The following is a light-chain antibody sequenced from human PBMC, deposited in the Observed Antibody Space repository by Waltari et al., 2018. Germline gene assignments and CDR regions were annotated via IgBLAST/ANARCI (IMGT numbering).Light chain of an antibody. Sequence: QSVLTQPPSASGTPGQRVTISCSGSSSNLGNNVVNWYQQVPGTAPKLLIYRNVLRPAGVPDRFYASKSGTSASLAISGLQSEDEAEYYCASWDDSLNGHWVFGGGTKVTVL. CDR2: RNV. J-gene: IGLJ3*02. CDR3: ASWDDSLNGHWV. CDR1: SSNLGNNV. V-gene: IGLV1-44*01.